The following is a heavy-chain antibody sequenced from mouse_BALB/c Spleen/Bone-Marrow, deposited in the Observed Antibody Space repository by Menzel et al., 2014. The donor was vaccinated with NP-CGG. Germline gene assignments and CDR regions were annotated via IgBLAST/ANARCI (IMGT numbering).Heavy chain of an antibody. V-gene: IGHV5-6-3*01. J-gene: IGHJ2*03. Sequence: EVKLMESGGGLVQPGGSLKLSCAASGFTFSSYGMSWVRQTPDKRLELVATINSNGGSTYYPDSVKGRFTISRDNAKNPLFLQMSSLKSEDTATYYCARVWYFDYWGQGTSLTVSS. CDR2: INSNGGST. CDR1: GFTFSSYG. CDR3: ARVWYFDY.